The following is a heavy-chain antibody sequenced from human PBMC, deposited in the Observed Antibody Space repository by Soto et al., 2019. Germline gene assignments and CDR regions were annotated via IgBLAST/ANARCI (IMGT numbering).Heavy chain of an antibody. J-gene: IGHJ3*01. D-gene: IGHD2-2*01. CDR3: AHAFGGTSWPNDAFDV. V-gene: IGHV2-5*02. CDR1: GFSFSADGVG. CDR2: IYWGDDT. Sequence: QITLKESGPTLVKPTQTLTLTCIFSGFSFSADGVGVGWIRQPPGKALEWLALIYWGDDTRYSPSLKSRLTITEDTSKNQVVITMTNMDPVDTGTYYCAHAFGGTSWPNDAFDVWGQGTVVTVSS.